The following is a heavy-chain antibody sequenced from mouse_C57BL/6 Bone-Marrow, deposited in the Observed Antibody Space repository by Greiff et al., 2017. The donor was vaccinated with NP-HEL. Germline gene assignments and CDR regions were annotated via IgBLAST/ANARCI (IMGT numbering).Heavy chain of an antibody. CDR1: GYTFTSYG. J-gene: IGHJ1*03. CDR3: ARWLLRPWYFDV. Sequence: QVQLQQSGAELARPGASVKLSCKASGYTFTSYGISWVKQRTGQGLEWIGEIYPRSGNTYYNEKFKGKATLTADKSSSTAYMELRSLTSEDSAVYFCARWLLRPWYFDVWGIGTTVTVSS. V-gene: IGHV1-81*01. CDR2: IYPRSGNT. D-gene: IGHD2-3*01.